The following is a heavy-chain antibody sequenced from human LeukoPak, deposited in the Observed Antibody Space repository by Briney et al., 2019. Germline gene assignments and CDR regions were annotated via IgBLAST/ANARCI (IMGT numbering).Heavy chain of an antibody. D-gene: IGHD3-22*01. CDR2: ISGSGGST. CDR1: GFTFSSYA. Sequence: GGSLRLSCAASGFTFSSYAMSWVSQAPGKGLEWVSAISGSGGSTYHADSVKGRFTISRDNSKNTLYLQMNSLRAEDTAVYYCAKDRNYEEDYWGQGTLVTVSS. CDR3: AKDRNYEEDY. V-gene: IGHV3-23*01. J-gene: IGHJ4*02.